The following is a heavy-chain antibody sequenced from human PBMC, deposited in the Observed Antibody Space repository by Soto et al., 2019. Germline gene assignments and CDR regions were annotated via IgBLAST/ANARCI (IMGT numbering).Heavy chain of an antibody. CDR3: VKGDLDTAVVNSPDAFDF. CDR2: ISFDGNNK. V-gene: IGHV3-30*18. J-gene: IGHJ3*01. CDR1: GFIFNDYG. D-gene: IGHD5-18*01. Sequence: QVKLVESGGGVVQPGRSLRLSCEASGFIFNDYGMHWVRQAPGKGLDWVAVISFDGNNKYYAQSVKGRFTISRDNSKNTLFVHMDSLRREDTAVYHCVKGDLDTAVVNSPDAFDFWGQGTMVTVSS.